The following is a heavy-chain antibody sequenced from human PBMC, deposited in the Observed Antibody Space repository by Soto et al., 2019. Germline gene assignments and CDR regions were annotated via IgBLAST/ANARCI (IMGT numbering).Heavy chain of an antibody. CDR1: GFSLSTSGVG. V-gene: IGHV2-5*01. CDR2: IYWNDDK. Sequence: SGPTLVNPTQTLTLTCTFSGFSLSTSGVGVGWIGQPPGKALERLALIYWNDDKRYSPSLTSRLTISNYTSKNQEALTMTNMDPVDTASYSCAHSPIVVVPGYFDYWGQGTMVTVSS. J-gene: IGHJ4*02. CDR3: AHSPIVVVPGYFDY. D-gene: IGHD3-22*01.